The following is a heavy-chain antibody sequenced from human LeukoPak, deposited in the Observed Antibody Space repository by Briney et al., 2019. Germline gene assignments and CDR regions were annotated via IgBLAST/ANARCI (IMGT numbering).Heavy chain of an antibody. Sequence: PGGSLRLSCAASGFTFSSYSMNWVRQAPGKGLEWVSYIRSSSNIIYYADSVKGRFTISRDNTKNSLYLQMNSLRAEDTAVYYCARRGAGYGGMTARYFQHWGQGTLVTVSS. V-gene: IGHV3-48*04. CDR2: IRSSSNII. CDR3: ARRGAGYGGMTARYFQH. J-gene: IGHJ1*01. D-gene: IGHD4-23*01. CDR1: GFTFSSYS.